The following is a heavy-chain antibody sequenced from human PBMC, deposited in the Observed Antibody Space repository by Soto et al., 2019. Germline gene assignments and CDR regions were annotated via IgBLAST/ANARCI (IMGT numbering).Heavy chain of an antibody. CDR1: GYTFTTHG. Sequence: EASVKVSCKASGYTFTTHGISWVRQATGQGLEWMGWMNPNSANTGYAQKFQGRVTMTRNTSISTAYMELSSLRSEDTAMYYCARWSSFDWSIHYWGEGTLVTVSS. CDR2: MNPNSANT. D-gene: IGHD3-9*01. CDR3: ARWSSFDWSIHY. V-gene: IGHV1-8*01. J-gene: IGHJ4*02.